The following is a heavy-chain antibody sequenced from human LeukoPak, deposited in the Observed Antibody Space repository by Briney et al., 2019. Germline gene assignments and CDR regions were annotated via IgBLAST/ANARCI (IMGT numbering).Heavy chain of an antibody. Sequence: PSETLSLTCTVSGGSISSYYWSWIRQPPGKGLEWIGYIYYSGSTSYNPSLKSRVTISVDTSKNQFSLKLSSVTAADTAVYYCARRYGDYRKGYFDYWGQGTLVTVSS. CDR3: ARRYGDYRKGYFDY. CDR2: IYYSGST. J-gene: IGHJ4*02. CDR1: GGSISSYY. D-gene: IGHD4-17*01. V-gene: IGHV4-59*08.